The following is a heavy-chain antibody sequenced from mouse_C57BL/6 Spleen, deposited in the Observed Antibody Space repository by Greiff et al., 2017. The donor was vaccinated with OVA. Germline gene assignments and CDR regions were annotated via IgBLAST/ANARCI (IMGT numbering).Heavy chain of an antibody. J-gene: IGHJ3*01. CDR1: GYSITSGYY. CDR2: ISYDGSN. Sequence: EVKVEESGPGLVKPSQSLSLTCSVTGYSITSGYYWNWIRQFPGNKLEWMGYISYDGSNNYNPSLKNRISITRDTSKNQFFLKLNSVTTEDTATYYCARERRSPWFAYWGQGTLVTVSA. V-gene: IGHV3-6*01. CDR3: ARERRSPWFAY.